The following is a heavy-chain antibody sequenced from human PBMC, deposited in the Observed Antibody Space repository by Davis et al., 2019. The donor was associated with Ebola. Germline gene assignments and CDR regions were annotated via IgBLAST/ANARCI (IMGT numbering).Heavy chain of an antibody. J-gene: IGHJ6*02. CDR3: ARHVGFYDFWSGYYDYYYYGMDV. V-gene: IGHV4-61*08. CDR1: GFSLSTSGMC. Sequence: SGPTLVKPTQTLTLTCTFSGFSLSTSGMCVSWIRQPPGKGLEWIGYIYYSGSTNYNPSLKSRVTISVDTSKNQFSLKLSSVTAADTAVYYCARHVGFYDFWSGYYDYYYYGMDVWGQGTTVTVSS. CDR2: IYYSGST. D-gene: IGHD3-3*01.